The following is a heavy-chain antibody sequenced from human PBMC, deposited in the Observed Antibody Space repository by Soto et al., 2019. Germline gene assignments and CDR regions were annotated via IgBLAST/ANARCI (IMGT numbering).Heavy chain of an antibody. D-gene: IGHD3-10*01. CDR1: GFTFSSYG. V-gene: IGHV3-30*18. Sequence: GGSLRLSCAASGFTFSSYGMHWVRQAPGKGLEWVAVISYDGRNKNYADSVKGRFTISRDNSKNTLYLQMNSLRAEDTAVYYCAKSRDTMVRGAISDYWGQGTLVTVSS. CDR3: AKSRDTMVRGAISDY. J-gene: IGHJ4*02. CDR2: ISYDGRNK.